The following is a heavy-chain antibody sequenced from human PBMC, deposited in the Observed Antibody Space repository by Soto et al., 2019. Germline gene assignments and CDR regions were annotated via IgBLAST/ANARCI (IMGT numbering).Heavy chain of an antibody. Sequence: QVQLQESGPGLVKPSGTLSLTCAVSGGSISSSNWWTWVRQPPGKGLEWIGEIYHSGSTNYNPSLKSRVNISVVKSKNQFSLKLSSVTAADTAVYYCARDQGYSSGPFDYWGQGTLVTVSS. CDR3: ARDQGYSSGPFDY. CDR1: GGSISSSNW. D-gene: IGHD6-19*01. CDR2: IYHSGST. V-gene: IGHV4-4*02. J-gene: IGHJ4*02.